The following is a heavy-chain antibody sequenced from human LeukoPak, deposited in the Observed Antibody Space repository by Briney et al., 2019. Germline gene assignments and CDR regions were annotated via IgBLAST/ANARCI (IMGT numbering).Heavy chain of an antibody. CDR1: GFTVSSNY. J-gene: IGHJ4*02. Sequence: GGSLRLSCAASGFTVSSNYMSWVRQAPGKGLEWVSSISSSSSYIYYADSVKGRFTISRDNAKNSLYLQMNSLRAEDTAVYYCASPPDYYGSGSYLMYQDYWGQGTLVTVSS. CDR2: ISSSSSYI. D-gene: IGHD3-10*01. CDR3: ASPPDYYGSGSYLMYQDY. V-gene: IGHV3-21*01.